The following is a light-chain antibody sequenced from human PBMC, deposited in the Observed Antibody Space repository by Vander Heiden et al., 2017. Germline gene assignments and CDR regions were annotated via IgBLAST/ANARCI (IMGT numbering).Light chain of an antibody. CDR3: QQYDSTPTWT. V-gene: IGKV4-1*01. CDR1: QSVLYSSNNKNY. Sequence: DIVMTQSPDSLAVSLGEGATINCKSSQSVLYSSNNKNYLAWYQQKPGQPPKLLIYWASTRESGVPDRFSGSGSGTDFTLTISSRQAEDVAVYYCQQYDSTPTWTFGQGTKVEIK. CDR2: WAS. J-gene: IGKJ1*01.